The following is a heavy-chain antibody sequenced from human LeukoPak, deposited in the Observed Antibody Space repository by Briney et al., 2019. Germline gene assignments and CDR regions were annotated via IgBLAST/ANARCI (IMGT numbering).Heavy chain of an antibody. J-gene: IGHJ4*02. CDR1: GYTFTGYY. CDR2: INPNSGGT. V-gene: IGHV1-2*02. Sequence: ASVKVSCTASGYTFTGYYMHWVRQAPGQGLEWMGWINPNSGGTNYAQKFQGRVTMTRDTSISTAYMELSRLRPDDTAVYYCARENDSSGYPDYWGQGTLVTVSS. CDR3: ARENDSSGYPDY. D-gene: IGHD3-22*01.